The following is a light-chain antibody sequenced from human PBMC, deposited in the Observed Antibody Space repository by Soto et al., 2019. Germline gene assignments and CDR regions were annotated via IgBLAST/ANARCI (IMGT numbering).Light chain of an antibody. CDR2: SNI. J-gene: IGLJ1*01. V-gene: IGLV1-40*01. Sequence: QSVLTQPPSVSGAPGQRVTISCTGSSSNIGAGYDVHWYQQRPGTAPKLLIFSNINRPSGVPDRFSGSKSGTSSSLAITGLQAEDEVYYYCQSYDSTLSARYVFGTGTKLTVL. CDR1: SSNIGAGYD. CDR3: QSYDSTLSARYV.